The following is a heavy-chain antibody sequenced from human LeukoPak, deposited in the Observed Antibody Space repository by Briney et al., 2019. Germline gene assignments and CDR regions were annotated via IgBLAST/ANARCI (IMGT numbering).Heavy chain of an antibody. Sequence: GGSLRLSCAASGFTFSSYAMSWVRQAPGKGLEWVSSISGSGGNTFYADSVKGRFTISRDNSKNTLYLQMNSLRAEDTAVYYCAKFIIVGARFDPWGQGTLVTVSS. CDR2: ISGSGGNT. J-gene: IGHJ5*02. CDR3: AKFIIVGARFDP. CDR1: GFTFSSYA. D-gene: IGHD1-26*01. V-gene: IGHV3-23*01.